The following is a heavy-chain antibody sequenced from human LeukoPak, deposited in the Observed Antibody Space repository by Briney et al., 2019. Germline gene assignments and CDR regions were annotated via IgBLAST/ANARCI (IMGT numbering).Heavy chain of an antibody. V-gene: IGHV3-7*01. CDR3: ARFGYVAAVGV. Sequence: PGGSLRLSCTASGFSFSAYWMTWVRQAPGTGLEWVANINPAGSETYYVDPVKGRFSISRDNAKNLVYLQMNSLRVEGTAVYHCARFGYVAAVGVWGQGTPVTVSS. D-gene: IGHD2-15*01. CDR1: GFSFSAYW. J-gene: IGHJ4*02. CDR2: INPAGSET.